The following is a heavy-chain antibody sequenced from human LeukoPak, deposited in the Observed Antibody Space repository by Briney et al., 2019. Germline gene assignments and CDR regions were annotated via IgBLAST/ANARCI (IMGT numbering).Heavy chain of an antibody. Sequence: PSETLSLTCSVSGGSISSGDYYWSWIRQPPGKGLEWIGNIYYSGSTYYNPSLKSRITISVDTSKNQFSLKLSSVTAADTAVYYCARWNSYGFGYWGQGTLVTVSS. CDR1: GGSISSGDYY. V-gene: IGHV4-30-4*01. CDR2: IYYSGST. J-gene: IGHJ4*02. D-gene: IGHD5-18*01. CDR3: ARWNSYGFGY.